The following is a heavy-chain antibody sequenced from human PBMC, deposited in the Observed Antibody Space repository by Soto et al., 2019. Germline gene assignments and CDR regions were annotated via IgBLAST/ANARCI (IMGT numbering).Heavy chain of an antibody. Sequence: PGGSLRLSCAASGFTLTIYGMNWVRQAPGQGLEWVAVISYDGSNKYYADSVKGRFTISRDIPKNTLYLQMNSLRAEDTAVYYCAKETPSRRPYYDNTGYYYFDSWGQGTLVTVSS. V-gene: IGHV3-30*18. J-gene: IGHJ4*02. CDR1: GFTLTIYG. D-gene: IGHD3-22*01. CDR2: ISYDGSNK. CDR3: AKETPSRRPYYDNTGYYYFDS.